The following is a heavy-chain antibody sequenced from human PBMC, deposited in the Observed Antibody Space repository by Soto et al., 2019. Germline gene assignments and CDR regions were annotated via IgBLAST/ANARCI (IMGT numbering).Heavy chain of an antibody. CDR1: GAPITTTKW. Sequence: QVQLQESGPGLVKPSETLSLTCTVSGAPITTTKWWAWVRLPPGKGLEWIGELSRGDERSSNPSLEGRFTVSISKSNNHFSVKLTSVTAADTAVYYCATQTISYAWGVWGRGTSVTVSS. D-gene: IGHD3-16*01. J-gene: IGHJ6*02. V-gene: IGHV4-4*02. CDR3: ATQTISYAWGV. CDR2: LSRGDER.